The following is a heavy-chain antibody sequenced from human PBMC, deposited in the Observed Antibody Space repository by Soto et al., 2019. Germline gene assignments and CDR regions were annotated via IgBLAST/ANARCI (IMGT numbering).Heavy chain of an antibody. CDR3: VRGATVGDSAVQY. CDR2: IIPVLDKA. CDR1: GGTFSTYT. V-gene: IGHV1-69*02. Sequence: QVQLVQSGAEVKKPGSSVKVSCKTSGGTFSTYTLSWVRQAAGQGLEWMGRIIPVLDKANYAREFQGRVTITADRSTSTDSMELSSLSSEGTAIYYCVRGATVGDSAVQYWGLGTLVSVS. D-gene: IGHD2-21*01. J-gene: IGHJ4*02.